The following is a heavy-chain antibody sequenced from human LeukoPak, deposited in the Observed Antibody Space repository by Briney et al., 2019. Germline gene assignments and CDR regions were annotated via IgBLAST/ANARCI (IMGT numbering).Heavy chain of an antibody. CDR3: AKESGKFDY. J-gene: IGHJ4*02. Sequence: GGSLRLSCAASGFTVSSNYMSWVRQAPGKGLEWVSLISGDGVSTFYADSVKGRFSISRDNSKNSLYLEMNSLRTEDAAMYYCAKESGKFDYWGQGTLVAVSS. CDR2: ISGDGVST. CDR1: GFTVSSNY. V-gene: IGHV3-43*02.